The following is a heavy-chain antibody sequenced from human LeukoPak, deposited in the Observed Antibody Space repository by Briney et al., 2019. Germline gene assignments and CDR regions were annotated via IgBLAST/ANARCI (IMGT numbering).Heavy chain of an antibody. Sequence: GRSLRLSCAASGFTFDDYAMHWVRQAPGKGLEWVSGISWNSGSIGYADSVKGRFTISRDNAKNSLYLQMNSLKPEDAALYYCVKATSTYGDSDLWGGGTLVTVSS. CDR2: ISWNSGSI. CDR3: VKATSTYGDSDL. D-gene: IGHD4-17*01. CDR1: GFTFDDYA. J-gene: IGHJ2*01. V-gene: IGHV3-9*01.